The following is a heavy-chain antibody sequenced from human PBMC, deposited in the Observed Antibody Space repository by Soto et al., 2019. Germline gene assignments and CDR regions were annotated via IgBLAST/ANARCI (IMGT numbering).Heavy chain of an antibody. CDR2: AYDGGYT. Sequence: QVHLQESGPGLVKPSETLSLPCTVSGSSMISYYWGWVRQSPGKRLDWIDNAYDGGYTNYQPSLGSRVTISLDTSNNGFSLSLTSVTAADTSLYYCARGRRGYSYGSDWFDPWGPGTPVTVSS. D-gene: IGHD5-18*01. V-gene: IGHV4-59*01. CDR1: GSSMISYY. J-gene: IGHJ5*02. CDR3: ARGRRGYSYGSDWFDP.